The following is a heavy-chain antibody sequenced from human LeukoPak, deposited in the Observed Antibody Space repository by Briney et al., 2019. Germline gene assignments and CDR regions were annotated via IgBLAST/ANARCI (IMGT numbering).Heavy chain of an antibody. J-gene: IGHJ1*01. CDR2: IYYSGST. CDR3: ARGIVATLFL. CDR1: GGSISSGGYY. V-gene: IGHV4-31*11. D-gene: IGHD5-12*01. Sequence: SETLSLTCAVSGGSISSGGYYWSWIRQHPGKGLEWIGYIYYSGSTYYNPSLKSRVTISVGTSKNQFSLKLSSVTAADTAVYYCARGIVATLFLWGQGTRVTV.